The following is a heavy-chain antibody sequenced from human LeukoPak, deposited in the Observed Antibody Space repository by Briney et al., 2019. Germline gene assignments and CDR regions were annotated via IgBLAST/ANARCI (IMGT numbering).Heavy chain of an antibody. V-gene: IGHV1-8*01. J-gene: IGHJ4*02. CDR3: ARVYGYNMVY. CDR1: GYIFSSSV. D-gene: IGHD5-24*01. CDR2: MNPNSGNT. Sequence: GAPVKPPCTASGYIFSSSVINAGRESTGHRLEWMGGMNPNSGNTGYTPKFPARVIMSRSTSISSAYVELSSLGSENTAVFYCARVYGYNMVYWGQGTLVTVSS.